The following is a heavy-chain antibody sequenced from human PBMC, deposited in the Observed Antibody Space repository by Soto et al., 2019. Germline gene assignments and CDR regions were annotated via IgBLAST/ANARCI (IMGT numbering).Heavy chain of an antibody. D-gene: IGHD6-13*01. CDR2: ISSSSSYI. V-gene: IGHV3-21*01. CDR1: GFTFSSYS. CDR3: ARGLGEAEAVDWFDP. J-gene: IGHJ5*02. Sequence: GGSLRLSCAASGFTFSSYSMNCVRQAPGKGLEWDSSISSSSSYIYYADSVKGRFTIARDNAKNSLYLQMNSLRAEDTAVYYCARGLGEAEAVDWFDPWGQGTLVTVSS.